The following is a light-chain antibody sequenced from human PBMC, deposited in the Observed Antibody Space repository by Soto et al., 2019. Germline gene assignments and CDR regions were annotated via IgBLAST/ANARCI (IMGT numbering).Light chain of an antibody. Sequence: EVVFTQSPGTLSLSPGERATLSCRASQSVSSSYLAWYQQKPGQAPRLLIYGASSRATGIPDRFSGSGSGTDFTLTISRLEPEDFAVYYCQLWITFGQGTRLEIK. J-gene: IGKJ5*01. V-gene: IGKV3-20*01. CDR2: GAS. CDR1: QSVSSSY. CDR3: QLWIT.